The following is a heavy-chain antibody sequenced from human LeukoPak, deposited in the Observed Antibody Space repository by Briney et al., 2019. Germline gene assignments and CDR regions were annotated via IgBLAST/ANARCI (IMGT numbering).Heavy chain of an antibody. CDR2: ISYDGSNK. V-gene: IGHV3-30*18. J-gene: IGHJ4*02. Sequence: GGSLRLSCAASGFTFSSYGMHWVRQAPGKGLEWVAVISYDGSNKYYADSVKGRFTISRDNSKNTLYLQMNSLRAEDTAVYYCAKTLTGYYKSFYFDYWGQGTLVTVSS. CDR3: AKTLTGYYKSFYFDY. CDR1: GFTFSSYG. D-gene: IGHD3-9*01.